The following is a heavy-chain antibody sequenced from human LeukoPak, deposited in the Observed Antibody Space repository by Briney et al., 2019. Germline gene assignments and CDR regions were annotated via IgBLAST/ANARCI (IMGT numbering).Heavy chain of an antibody. V-gene: IGHV3-23*01. CDR3: AKDQQWQLPHYFDS. CDR2: ISGSGGRGGNT. D-gene: IGHD6-19*01. Sequence: GGSLRLSCAASGFTFSNYAMTWVRQAPGKGLEWVSTISGSGGRGGNTYYGDSAKGRFTISRDNSKNTLYLQMISLRPEDTAIYYCAKDQQWQLPHYFDSWGQGTLVTVSS. CDR1: GFTFSNYA. J-gene: IGHJ4*02.